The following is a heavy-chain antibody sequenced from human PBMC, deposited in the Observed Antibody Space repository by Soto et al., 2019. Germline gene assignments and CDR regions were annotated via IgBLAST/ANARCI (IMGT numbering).Heavy chain of an antibody. Sequence: SETLSLTCAVYGGSFSGYYWSWIRQPPGKGLEWIGEINHSGSTNYNPSLKSRVTISVDTSKNQFSLKLSSVTAADTAVYYCARNRRTQLWLSCFDPWGQGTLVTVS. V-gene: IGHV4-34*01. J-gene: IGHJ5*02. D-gene: IGHD5-18*01. CDR2: INHSGST. CDR1: GGSFSGYY. CDR3: ARNRRTQLWLSCFDP.